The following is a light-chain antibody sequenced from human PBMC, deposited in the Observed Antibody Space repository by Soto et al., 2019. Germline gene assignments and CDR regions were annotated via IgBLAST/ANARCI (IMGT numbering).Light chain of an antibody. V-gene: IGKV1-39*01. CDR3: QQSYDTLALT. J-gene: IGKJ4*01. CDR1: QTISSY. Sequence: DIQMTQSPSSLSASVGDRVTITCRASQTISSYLNWYQQKPGKAPKFLIYAASSLQRGVPSRFSGSGSGTDFTLTISSLQPEDFATYYCQQSYDTLALTFGGGTKVEIK. CDR2: AAS.